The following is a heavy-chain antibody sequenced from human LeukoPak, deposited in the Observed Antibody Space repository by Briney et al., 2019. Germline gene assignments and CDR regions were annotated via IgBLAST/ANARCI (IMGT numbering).Heavy chain of an antibody. CDR1: GFTFSSYG. D-gene: IGHD3-22*01. CDR2: ISYDGSNK. CDR3: AKAASQDYYDSSGYYPYYYYGMDV. J-gene: IGHJ6*02. V-gene: IGHV3-30*18. Sequence: GRSLRLSCAASGFTFSSYGMHWVRQAPGKGLEGVAVISYDGSNKYYADSVKGRFTISRDNSKNTLYLQMNSLRAEDTAVYYCAKAASQDYYDSSGYYPYYYYGMDVWGQGTTVTVSS.